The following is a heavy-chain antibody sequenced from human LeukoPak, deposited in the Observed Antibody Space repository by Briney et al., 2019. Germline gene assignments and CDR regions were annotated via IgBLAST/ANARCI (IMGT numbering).Heavy chain of an antibody. CDR3: ARGGGSRYGYYYGMT. D-gene: IGHD5-12*01. J-gene: IGHJ6*02. CDR2: IWYDGNNK. CDR1: GFNFSSYV. V-gene: IGHV3-33*07. Sequence: PGGSLRLSCAASGFNFSSYVIYWVRQAPGKGLEWVAVIWYDGNNKYCADSVKGRFTISRDNSKNTLFLQMNSLRAEDTAVYYCARGGGSRYGYYYGMTCGANGPRSPSP.